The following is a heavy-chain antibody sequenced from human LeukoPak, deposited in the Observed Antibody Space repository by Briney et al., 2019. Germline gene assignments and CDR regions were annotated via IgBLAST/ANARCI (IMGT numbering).Heavy chain of an antibody. J-gene: IGHJ4*02. Sequence: PGGSLRLSCAASGFTFSSYGMHWVRQAPGKGLEWVAVISYDGSNKYYADSVKGRFTISRDNSKNTLYLQMNSLRAEDTAVYYCAKGQKRIVGATKGSFDYWGQGTLVTVSS. CDR2: ISYDGSNK. D-gene: IGHD1-26*01. CDR1: GFTFSSYG. CDR3: AKGQKRIVGATKGSFDY. V-gene: IGHV3-30*18.